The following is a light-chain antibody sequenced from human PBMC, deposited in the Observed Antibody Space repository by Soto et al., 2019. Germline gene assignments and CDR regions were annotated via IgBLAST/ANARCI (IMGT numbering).Light chain of an antibody. Sequence: QSALTQPASVSGSPGQSITISCTGTRSDVGAYNYVSWYQQYPGKAPKLIIYEVNRRPSGVSNRLSGSKSGNTASLTISGLQAEDEAHYYCSSYTVSSPWVFGGGTKLTVL. CDR2: EVN. CDR3: SSYTVSSPWV. J-gene: IGLJ3*02. CDR1: RSDVGAYNY. V-gene: IGLV2-14*01.